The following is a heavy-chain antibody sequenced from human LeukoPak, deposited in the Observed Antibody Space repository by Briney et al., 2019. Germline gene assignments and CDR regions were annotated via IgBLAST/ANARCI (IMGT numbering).Heavy chain of an antibody. CDR3: ARDRYPYDSSGAPFNWFDP. CDR2: INPNSGGT. Sequence: ASVKVSCKASGYTFTGYYMHWERQAPGQGLEWMGWINPNSGGTNYAQKFQGRVTMTRDTSISTAYMELSRLRSDDTAVYYCARDRYPYDSSGAPFNWFDPWGQRTLVTVSS. J-gene: IGHJ5*02. V-gene: IGHV1-2*02. D-gene: IGHD3-22*01. CDR1: GYTFTGYY.